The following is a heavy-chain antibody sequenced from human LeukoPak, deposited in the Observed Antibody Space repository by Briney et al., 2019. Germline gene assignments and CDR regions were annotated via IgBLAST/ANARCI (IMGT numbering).Heavy chain of an antibody. CDR1: GFTFTNHG. CDR2: ISYDGSKQ. CDR3: ARGDAANFWFDP. Sequence: PGGSLRLSCAASGFTFTNHGLHWVRQAPGKGLEWVTFISYDGSKQYYADSVKGRFTISRDNSKNTMFLQMNSLRAEDTAVYYCARGDAANFWFDPWGQGTLVTVSS. V-gene: IGHV3-30*03. D-gene: IGHD6-25*01. J-gene: IGHJ5*02.